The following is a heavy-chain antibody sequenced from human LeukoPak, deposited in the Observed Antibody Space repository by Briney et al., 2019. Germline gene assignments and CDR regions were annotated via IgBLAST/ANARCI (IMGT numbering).Heavy chain of an antibody. J-gene: IGHJ6*02. CDR3: AGAGYAYYSAMDV. Sequence: SETLSLTCTVSGGSISSHYWSWIRQPPGKWLEWIWYMYYSGSTRYNPSLKSRVTISVDTSKTQFSLWLTSVTAADTAVYYCAGAGYAYYSAMDVWGQGTTVTVSS. V-gene: IGHV4-59*11. D-gene: IGHD5-18*01. CDR2: MYYSGST. CDR1: GGSISSHY.